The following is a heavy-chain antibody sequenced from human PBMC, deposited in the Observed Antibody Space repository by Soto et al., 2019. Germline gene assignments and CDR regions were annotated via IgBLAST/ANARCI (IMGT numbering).Heavy chain of an antibody. CDR3: AREEVLRYFAQSDVDV. J-gene: IGHJ6*02. CDR1: GFTFSSYA. CDR2: ISYDGSHE. Sequence: GGSLSLSCSASGFTFSSYAMSWVRQAPGKGLEWVALISYDGSHEYYADSVKGRFSLSRDNSKNTVYLQMTGLRVDDTAVYYCAREEVLRYFAQSDVDVWGQGTTVT. V-gene: IGHV3-30-3*01. D-gene: IGHD1-26*01.